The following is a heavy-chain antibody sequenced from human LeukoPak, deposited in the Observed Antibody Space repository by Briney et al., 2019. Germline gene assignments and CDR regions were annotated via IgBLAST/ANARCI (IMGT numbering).Heavy chain of an antibody. D-gene: IGHD6-13*01. J-gene: IGHJ4*02. Sequence: PSETLSHTCTVSGGSISSGSYFWTWIRQPAGQRLEWIGRINTSGSTNYNPSLKSRVTISVDTSKNQFSLKLSSVTAAGTAVFFCAREGYTSSWYSGYYYFDYWGQGTLVTVSS. CDR3: AREGYTSSWYSGYYYFDY. CDR2: INTSGST. CDR1: GGSISSGSYF. V-gene: IGHV4-61*02.